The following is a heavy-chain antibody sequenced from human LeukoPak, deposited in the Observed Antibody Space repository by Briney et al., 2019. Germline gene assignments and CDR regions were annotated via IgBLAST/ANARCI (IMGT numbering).Heavy chain of an antibody. Sequence: GASVKASCKASGYTFTNYAMNWGRQAPGQRREGMRWFNAGNGNTKSSQRFQDRVTITRDTSASTAYMELNSLRSEDTAVYYCTRGIWSSRNRGYYFDYGGQGSLVTVSS. D-gene: IGHD5-12*01. CDR2: FNAGNGNT. V-gene: IGHV1-3*01. CDR3: TRGIWSSRNRGYYFDY. J-gene: IGHJ4*02. CDR1: GYTFTNYA.